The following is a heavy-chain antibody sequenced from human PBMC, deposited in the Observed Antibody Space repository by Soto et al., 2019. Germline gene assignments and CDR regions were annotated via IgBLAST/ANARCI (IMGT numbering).Heavy chain of an antibody. CDR3: ARGLGTYCTSFSCSNYYFGVGV. V-gene: IGHV3-53*01. J-gene: IGHJ6*02. CDR1: LVTVSDSY. CDR2: TYNGGTT. Sequence: CLVTVSDSYINWVRQAPGRGLEWVSVTYNGGTTFYADSVKGRFTIPRDGSKNTVDLQMNNLRVEDTAVYYCARGLGTYCTSFSCSNYYFGVGVWGRGTTVTV. D-gene: IGHD2-2*01.